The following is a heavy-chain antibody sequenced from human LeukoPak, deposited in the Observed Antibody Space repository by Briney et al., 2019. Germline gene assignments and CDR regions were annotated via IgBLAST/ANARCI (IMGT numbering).Heavy chain of an antibody. D-gene: IGHD2-8*02. CDR1: GYTFTGYF. V-gene: IGHV1-2*02. CDR3: AREVLAKNYGMDV. Sequence: ASVKVSCKASGYTFTGYFMHWVRQAPGQGLEWMGWVNPNSGGTNYAQKFQGRVTMTRDTSISTAYMELSSLRSDDTAVYYCAREVLAKNYGMDVWGQGTTVTVSS. CDR2: VNPNSGGT. J-gene: IGHJ6*02.